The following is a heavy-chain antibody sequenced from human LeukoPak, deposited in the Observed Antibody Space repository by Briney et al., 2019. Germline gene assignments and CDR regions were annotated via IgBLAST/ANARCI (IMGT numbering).Heavy chain of an antibody. CDR1: GFTFSSYE. Sequence: GGSLRLSCAASGFTFSSYEMNWVRQAPGKGLEWVSYISSSGSTIYYADSVKGRFTISRDNAKNSLYLQMNSLRAEDTAVYYCARDWARYSSSSRYYYYGMDVWGQGTTVTVPS. V-gene: IGHV3-48*03. J-gene: IGHJ6*02. CDR3: ARDWARYSSSSRYYYYGMDV. CDR2: ISSSGSTI. D-gene: IGHD6-6*01.